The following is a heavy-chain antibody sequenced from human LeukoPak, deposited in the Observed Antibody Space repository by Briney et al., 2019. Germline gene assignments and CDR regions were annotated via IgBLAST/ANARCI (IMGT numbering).Heavy chain of an antibody. CDR2: IKKDGSEK. J-gene: IGHJ3*02. Sequence: GGSLRLSCAASGLTLSSYWISWVRQAPGKGLEWVANIKKDGSEKYYVDSVKGRFTISRDNAKTSLYLQMNSLRAEDMALYYCAKDMTAQLASAFDIWGQGTMVTVSS. V-gene: IGHV3-7*03. D-gene: IGHD6-6*01. CDR3: AKDMTAQLASAFDI. CDR1: GLTLSSYW.